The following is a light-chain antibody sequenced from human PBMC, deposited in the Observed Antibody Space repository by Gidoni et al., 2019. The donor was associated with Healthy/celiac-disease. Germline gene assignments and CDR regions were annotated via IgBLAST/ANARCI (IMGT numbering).Light chain of an antibody. CDR3: QQYNNWPQT. Sequence: EIVMTQSPATLSVSPGERATLSCRASQSVSSNVAWYQQKPGQAPRLLIYGASTRATGIPARFSGSGSGTEFTLTISSLQSEDFAVYYCQQYNNWPQTFGGGTKVEIK. CDR2: GAS. J-gene: IGKJ4*01. CDR1: QSVSSN. V-gene: IGKV3-15*01.